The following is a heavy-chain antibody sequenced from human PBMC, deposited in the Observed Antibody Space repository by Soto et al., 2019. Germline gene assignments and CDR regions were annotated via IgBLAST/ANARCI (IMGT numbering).Heavy chain of an antibody. CDR3: ARELMGGSGSYYRYYYYGMDV. CDR1: GGSISSGDYY. Sequence: SETLSLTCTVSGGSISSGDYYWSWIRQPPGKGLEWIGYIYYSGSTYYNPSLKSRVTISVDTSKNQFSLKLSSVTAADTAVYYCARELMGGSGSYYRYYYYGMDVWGQGTKVTVSS. CDR2: IYYSGST. V-gene: IGHV4-30-4*01. J-gene: IGHJ6*02. D-gene: IGHD3-10*01.